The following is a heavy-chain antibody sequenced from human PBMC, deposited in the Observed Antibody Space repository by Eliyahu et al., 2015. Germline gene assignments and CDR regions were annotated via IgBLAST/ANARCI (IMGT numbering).Heavy chain of an antibody. D-gene: IGHD6-13*01. CDR1: XFTFSSXW. CDR3: ARDGYLGAFDI. Sequence: EVQLVESGGGXVQPGGSLXLSCAXXXFTFSSXWXXWVRQAPGKGLEWVANIKQDGSEKYYVDSVKGRFTISRDNAKNSLYLQMNSLRAEDTAVYYCARDGYLGAFDIWGQGTMVTVSS. J-gene: IGHJ3*02. V-gene: IGHV3-7*01. CDR2: IKQDGSEK.